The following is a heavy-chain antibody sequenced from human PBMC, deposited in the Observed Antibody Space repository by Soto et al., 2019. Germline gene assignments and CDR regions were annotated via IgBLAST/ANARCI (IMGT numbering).Heavy chain of an antibody. CDR1: GGSISSGGYS. Sequence: QLQLQKSGSGLVKPSQTLSLTCAVSGGSISSGGYSWSWIRQPPGKGLEWIGYIYHSGSTYYNPSLKSRVTISVDRSKNQFSLKLSSVTASDTAVYYCARVHSSGWSVHYFDYWGQGTLVTVSS. CDR3: ARVHSSGWSVHYFDY. V-gene: IGHV4-30-2*01. J-gene: IGHJ4*02. CDR2: IYHSGST. D-gene: IGHD6-19*01.